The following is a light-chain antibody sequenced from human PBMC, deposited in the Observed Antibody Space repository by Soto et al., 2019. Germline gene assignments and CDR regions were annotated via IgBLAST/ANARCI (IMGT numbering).Light chain of an antibody. CDR3: CSYAGSSTFV. CDR2: EGS. CDR1: SSDVWSYNL. J-gene: IGLJ1*01. Sequence: QSVLAQPASVSGSPGQSITISCTGTSSDVWSYNLVSWYQQHPGKAPKVMIYEGSKRPSGVSNRFSGSKSGNTASLTISGLQAEDEADYYCCSYAGSSTFVFGNGTKVTVL. V-gene: IGLV2-23*01.